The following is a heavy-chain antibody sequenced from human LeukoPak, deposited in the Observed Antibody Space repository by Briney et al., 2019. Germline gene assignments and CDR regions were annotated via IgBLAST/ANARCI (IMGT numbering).Heavy chain of an antibody. Sequence: SQTLSLTCTVSGGSISSGDYYWSWIRQPPGRGLEWIGYIYYSGSTYYNPSLKSRVTISVDTSKNQFSLKLSSVTAADTAVYYCARVDTAMVEGDYWGQETLVTVSS. CDR2: IYYSGST. V-gene: IGHV4-30-4*01. J-gene: IGHJ4*02. CDR1: GGSISSGDYY. CDR3: ARVDTAMVEGDY. D-gene: IGHD5-18*01.